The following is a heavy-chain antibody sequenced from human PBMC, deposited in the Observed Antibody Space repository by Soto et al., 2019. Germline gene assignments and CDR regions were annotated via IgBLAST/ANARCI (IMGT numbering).Heavy chain of an antibody. J-gene: IGHJ4*02. CDR2: ITDSGYTA. Sequence: EVQLLESGGASVQPGGSLRLPCAASGFSLGLLVMTWFRQAPGGGLERVPSITDSGYTASYAETVEGRFTVSRDNSKNILHLQMNDLRVEDTATYYCAKNGQWLATPPEAWGQGTLVTVSS. CDR3: AKNGQWLATPPEA. D-gene: IGHD6-19*01. V-gene: IGHV3-23*01. CDR1: GFSLGLLV.